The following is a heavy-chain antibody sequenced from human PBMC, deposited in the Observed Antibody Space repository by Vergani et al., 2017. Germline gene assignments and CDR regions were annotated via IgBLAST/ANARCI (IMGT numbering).Heavy chain of an antibody. J-gene: IGHJ4*02. D-gene: IGHD3-22*01. V-gene: IGHV1-69*08. CDR3: AIDGDSSGYDFGY. Sequence: QVQLVQSGAEVKKPGSSVKVSCKASGGTFSSYTISWVRQAPGQGLEWMGRIIAILGIANYAQKFQGRVTITADKSTSTAYMELSSLRSEDTAVYYCAIDGDSSGYDFGYWSQGSLVTVSS. CDR2: IIAILGIA. CDR1: GGTFSSYT.